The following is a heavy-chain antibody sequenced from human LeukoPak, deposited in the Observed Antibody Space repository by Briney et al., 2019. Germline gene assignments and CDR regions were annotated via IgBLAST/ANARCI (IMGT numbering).Heavy chain of an antibody. Sequence: PGGSLRLSCAVSGITLSNYGMSWFRQAPGKGLEWVAGISDSGGSTKYADSVKGRFTISRDNPKNTLFLQMNSLRADDTAVYFCAKRGVVIRVFLVGFHKEAYYFESWGQGALATVSS. D-gene: IGHD3/OR15-3a*01. CDR3: AKRGVVIRVFLVGFHKEAYYFES. V-gene: IGHV3-23*01. J-gene: IGHJ4*02. CDR2: ISDSGGST. CDR1: GITLSNYG.